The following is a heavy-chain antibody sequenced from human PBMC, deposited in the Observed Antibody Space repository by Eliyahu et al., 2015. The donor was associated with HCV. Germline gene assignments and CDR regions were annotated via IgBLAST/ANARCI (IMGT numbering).Heavy chain of an antibody. Sequence: EVQLVESGGGLVQPGRSLRLSCTASGFXFGDYAMSWFRQAPGKGLEWVGFMRSRAFGGTTEYAASVKGRFTISSDDSKRIAYLQMNSLKTEDTAVYYCTNSGYDYWANWFDPWGQGTLVTVSS. CDR3: TNSGYDYWANWFDP. CDR1: GFXFGDYA. V-gene: IGHV3-49*03. J-gene: IGHJ5*02. D-gene: IGHD5-12*01. CDR2: MRSRAFGGTT.